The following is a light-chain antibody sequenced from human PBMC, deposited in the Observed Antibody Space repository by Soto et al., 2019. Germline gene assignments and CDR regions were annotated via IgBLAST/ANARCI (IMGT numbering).Light chain of an antibody. CDR3: SSHTITNTRV. J-gene: IGLJ1*01. Sequence: QSALTQPASVSGSPGQSIAISCTGTISDVGTYDYVSWCQQHPNRAPKLMIYEVRNRPSGVSNRFSGSKSVNTATLTISGLQAEDEADYYCSSHTITNTRVFGTGTKLTVL. CDR1: ISDVGTYDY. V-gene: IGLV2-14*03. CDR2: EVR.